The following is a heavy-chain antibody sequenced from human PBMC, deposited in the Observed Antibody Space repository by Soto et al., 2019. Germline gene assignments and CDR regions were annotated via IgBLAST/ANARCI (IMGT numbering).Heavy chain of an antibody. Sequence: PSETLSLTCTVSGASLTRGLYFWVWIRQPPGKGLEWIGSISYSGSTYYKSSLQSRVTISVDTSKSQFHLNLSSVTAADTAVYYCARQGRLVTRTAFDYWGQGALVTVSS. CDR1: GASLTRGLYF. J-gene: IGHJ4*02. CDR3: ARQGRLVTRTAFDY. CDR2: ISYSGST. D-gene: IGHD3-9*01. V-gene: IGHV4-39*01.